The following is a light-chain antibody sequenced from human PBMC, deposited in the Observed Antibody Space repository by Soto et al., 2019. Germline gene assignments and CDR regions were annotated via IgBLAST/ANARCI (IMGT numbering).Light chain of an antibody. CDR2: AAS. CDR1: QSVSSSY. V-gene: IGKV3-20*01. J-gene: IGKJ1*01. CDR3: HQYDNSPQT. Sequence: ENVLTQSPGTLSLSPGERATLSCRASQSVSSSYLAWYQHKPGQAPRLLIYAASSRASGIPDRFSGSGSGTDFTLTISRLEPEDFAVYYCHQYDNSPQTFGQGTRWISN.